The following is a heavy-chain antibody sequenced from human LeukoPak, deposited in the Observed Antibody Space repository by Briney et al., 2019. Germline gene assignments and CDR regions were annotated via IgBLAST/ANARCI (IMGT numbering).Heavy chain of an antibody. D-gene: IGHD6-6*01. CDR1: GYTFTDHY. CDR2: MNPNSGGT. CDR3: ARLTGGSSSVN. V-gene: IGHV1-2*02. J-gene: IGHJ4*02. Sequence: GASVKVSCKASGYTFTDHYMHWVRQAPGQGLEWMGWMNPNSGGTNYAQKFQGRVTMTRDTSISTAYMELNRLTSDDSAVYFCARLTGGSSSVNWGQGTLVIVSS.